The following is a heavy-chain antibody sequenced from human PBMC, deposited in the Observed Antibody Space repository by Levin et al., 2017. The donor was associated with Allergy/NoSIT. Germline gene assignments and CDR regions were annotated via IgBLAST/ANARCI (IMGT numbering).Heavy chain of an antibody. Sequence: GGSLRLPCAASGFTFSNYYMHWVRQAPGKGLVWVSRVISDGSITDYADSVKGRFTISRDNAGNTLYLQMNSLRAEDTAVYYCARGGCSSTSCLDNWGQGILVTVSS. CDR3: ARGGCSSTSCLDN. D-gene: IGHD2-2*01. V-gene: IGHV3-74*01. CDR2: VISDGSIT. J-gene: IGHJ4*02. CDR1: GFTFSNYY.